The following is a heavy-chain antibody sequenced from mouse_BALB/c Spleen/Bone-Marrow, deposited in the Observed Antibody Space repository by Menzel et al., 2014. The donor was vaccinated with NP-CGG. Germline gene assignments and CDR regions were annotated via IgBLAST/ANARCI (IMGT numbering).Heavy chain of an antibody. V-gene: IGHV1S81*02. CDR2: INPSNGGT. D-gene: IGHD2-12*01. Sequence: QVQLQQSGAELVKPGASVKLSCKASGYTFTSYYMCWVKQRPGQGLEWIGGINPSNGGTNFNEKFKSKATLTVDKSSSTAYMSLSSLTSEDSAVYYCTRSRRAMDHWGQGTSVTVSS. CDR1: GYTFTSYY. CDR3: TRSRRAMDH. J-gene: IGHJ4*01.